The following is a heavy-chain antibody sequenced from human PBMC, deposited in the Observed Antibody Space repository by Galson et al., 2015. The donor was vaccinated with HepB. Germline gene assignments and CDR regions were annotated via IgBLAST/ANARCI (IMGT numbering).Heavy chain of an antibody. Sequence: SLRLSCAASGFTFSSYWMHWVRQAPGKGLVWVSRINSDGSSTSYADSVKGRFTISRDNAKNTLYLQMNSLRAEDTAVYYCAREGVGPAAIRLGASVTDYWGQGTLVTVSS. CDR1: GFTFSSYW. D-gene: IGHD2-2*02. CDR2: INSDGSST. CDR3: AREGVGPAAIRLGASVTDY. J-gene: IGHJ4*02. V-gene: IGHV3-74*01.